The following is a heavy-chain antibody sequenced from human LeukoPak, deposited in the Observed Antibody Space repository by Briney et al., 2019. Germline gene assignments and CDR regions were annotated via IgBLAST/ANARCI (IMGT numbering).Heavy chain of an antibody. J-gene: IGHJ4*02. V-gene: IGHV1-18*01. CDR1: GYTFTSYG. CDR3: ARGGRITMVRGPSRPYVDY. CDR2: ISAYNGNT. Sequence: GASVKVSCKASGYTFTSYGISWVRQAPGQGLEWMGWISAYNGNTNYAQKLQGRVTMTTDTSTSTAYMELSRLRSDDTAVYYCARGGRITMVRGPSRPYVDYWGQGTLVTVSS. D-gene: IGHD3-10*01.